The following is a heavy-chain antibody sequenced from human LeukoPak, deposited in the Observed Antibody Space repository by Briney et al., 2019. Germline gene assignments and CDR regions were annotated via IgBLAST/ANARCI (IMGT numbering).Heavy chain of an antibody. CDR2: ISGSGGYI. V-gene: IGHV3-23*01. CDR3: AREGSMITFGGVIAPFFDY. CDR1: GFTFSSYA. J-gene: IGHJ4*02. Sequence: GGSLRLSCVASGFTFSSYAVSWVRQAPGKGLEWVSAISGSGGYINYADSVKGRFSISRDNSKNTLYLQMNSLRAEDTAVYYCAREGSMITFGGVIAPFFDYWGQGTLVTVSS. D-gene: IGHD3-16*02.